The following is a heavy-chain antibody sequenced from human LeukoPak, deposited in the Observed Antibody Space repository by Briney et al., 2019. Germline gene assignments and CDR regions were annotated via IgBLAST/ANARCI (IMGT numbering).Heavy chain of an antibody. CDR3: AKVRYGENYYYYYYMDV. Sequence: GGSLRLSCAASGFTFSSYAMSWVRQAPGKGLEWVSAISGSGGSTYYADSVKGRFTISRDNSKNTLYLQMNSLRAEDTAVYYCAKVRYGENYYYYYYMDVWGKGTTVTVS. CDR2: ISGSGGST. CDR1: GFTFSSYA. D-gene: IGHD4/OR15-4a*01. V-gene: IGHV3-23*01. J-gene: IGHJ6*03.